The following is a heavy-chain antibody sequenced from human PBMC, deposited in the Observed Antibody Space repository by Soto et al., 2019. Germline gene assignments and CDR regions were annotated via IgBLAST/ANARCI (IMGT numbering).Heavy chain of an antibody. V-gene: IGHV4-61*01. D-gene: IGHD3-10*01. CDR1: GGSVSSGSYY. J-gene: IGHJ6*02. CDR2: IYYSGST. Sequence: SETLSLTCTVSGGSVSSGSYYWSWIRQPPGKGLEWIGYIYYSGSTNYNPSLKSRVTISVDTSKNQFSLKLSSVTAADTAVYYCARDTYYYGSRNFGLPGMDVWGQGTTVTVS. CDR3: ARDTYYYGSRNFGLPGMDV.